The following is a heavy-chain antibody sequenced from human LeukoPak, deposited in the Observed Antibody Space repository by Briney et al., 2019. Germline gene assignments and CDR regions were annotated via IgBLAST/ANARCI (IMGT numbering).Heavy chain of an antibody. CDR1: GLTFSSYG. J-gene: IGHJ4*02. Sequence: PGRSLRLSCAASGLTFSSYGMHWVRQAPGKGLEWVAVIWYDGSNKYYADSVKGRFTISRDNSKNTLYLQMNSLRAEDTAVYYCAKDREYYDSSGPVDYWGQGTLVTVSS. CDR2: IWYDGSNK. CDR3: AKDREYYDSSGPVDY. V-gene: IGHV3-33*06. D-gene: IGHD3-22*01.